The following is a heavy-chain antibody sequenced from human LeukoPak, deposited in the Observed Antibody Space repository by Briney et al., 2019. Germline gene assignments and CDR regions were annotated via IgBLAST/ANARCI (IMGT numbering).Heavy chain of an antibody. CDR1: GGSISSSSYY. CDR3: ARVLVPAATYYYYYYMDV. CDR2: IYYSGST. J-gene: IGHJ6*03. D-gene: IGHD2-2*01. Sequence: SETLSLTCTVSGGSISSSSYYWGWIRQPPGEGLEWIGSIYYSGSTNYNPSLKSRVTISVDTSKNQFSLKLSSVTAADTAVYYCARVLVPAATYYYYYYMDVWGKGTTVTVSS. V-gene: IGHV4-39*07.